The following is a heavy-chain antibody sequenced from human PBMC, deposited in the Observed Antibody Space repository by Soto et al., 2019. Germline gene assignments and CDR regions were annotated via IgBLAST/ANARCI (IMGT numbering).Heavy chain of an antibody. CDR1: GFTFSSYA. V-gene: IGHV3-23*01. D-gene: IGHD6-13*01. CDR2: ISGSGGST. CDR3: AKAHLIEQQLASRFDY. J-gene: IGHJ4*02. Sequence: GGSLRLSCAASGFTFSSYAMSWVRQAPGKGLEWVSAISGSGGSTYYADSVKGRFTIPRDNSKNTLYLQMNSLRAEDTAVYYCAKAHLIEQQLASRFDYWGQGTLVTVSS.